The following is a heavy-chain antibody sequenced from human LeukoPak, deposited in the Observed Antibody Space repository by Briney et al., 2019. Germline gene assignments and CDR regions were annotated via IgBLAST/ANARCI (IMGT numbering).Heavy chain of an antibody. Sequence: GSLRLSRAASGFTFSNYAMHWVRQAPGKGPEWVSVIWYDGSNKYYADSVKGRFTISRDNSKNTLYLQMNSLRVEDTAVYYCARDVSGSYSADYWGQGTLVTVSS. V-gene: IGHV3-33*01. CDR3: ARDVSGSYSADY. D-gene: IGHD1-26*01. J-gene: IGHJ4*02. CDR2: IWYDGSNK. CDR1: GFTFSNYA.